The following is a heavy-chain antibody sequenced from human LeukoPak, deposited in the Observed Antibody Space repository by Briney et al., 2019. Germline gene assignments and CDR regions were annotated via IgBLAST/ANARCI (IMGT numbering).Heavy chain of an antibody. D-gene: IGHD6-6*01. CDR1: GFTFSSYN. CDR3: ARGHLRIAALIDY. V-gene: IGHV3-30*03. J-gene: IGHJ4*02. Sequence: GGSLRLSCAASGFTFSSYNMNWVRQAPGKGLEWVAVISFDGNLQYYTDSVKGRFTISRDISTNTLYLQMNSLRPEDTAVYYCARGHLRIAALIDYWGQGTLVSVSS. CDR2: ISFDGNLQ.